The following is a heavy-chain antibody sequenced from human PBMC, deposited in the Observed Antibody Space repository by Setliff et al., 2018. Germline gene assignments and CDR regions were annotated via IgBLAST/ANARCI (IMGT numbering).Heavy chain of an antibody. CDR2: IYHSGST. V-gene: IGHV4-38-2*01. CDR3: ARLWRRIQQIDY. Sequence: SETLSLTCAVSGYSISSGYYWGWIRQPPGKRLEWIGSIYHSGSTYYNPSLKSRVTISVDTSKNQFSLKLSSVTAADTAVYYCARLWRRIQQIDYWGQGTLVTVSS. D-gene: IGHD3-10*01. J-gene: IGHJ4*02. CDR1: GYSISSGYY.